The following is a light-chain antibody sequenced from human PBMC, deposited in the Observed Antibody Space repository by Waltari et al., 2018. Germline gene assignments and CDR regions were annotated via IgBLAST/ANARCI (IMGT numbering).Light chain of an antibody. CDR1: GSDVGISNV. CDR2: EAY. Sequence: QSTLAQPASVSGSPGQSVTISCTGAGSDVGISNVVSWYQQHPGKAPKLMIYEAYKRSSGVSNRFSGSKSGNTASLTISGLQTDDEAEYYCCTYAGSSTWVFGGGTKLTVL. J-gene: IGLJ3*02. V-gene: IGLV2-23*01. CDR3: CTYAGSSTWV.